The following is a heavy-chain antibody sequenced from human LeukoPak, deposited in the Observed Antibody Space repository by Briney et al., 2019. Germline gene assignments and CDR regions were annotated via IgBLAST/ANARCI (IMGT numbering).Heavy chain of an antibody. D-gene: IGHD2-2*02. J-gene: IGHJ5*01. CDR2: INHSGST. CDR1: GGSFSGYY. Sequence: SETLSLTCAVYGGSFSGYYWSWIRQPPGKGLEWIGEINHSGSTNYNPSLKSRVTISVDTSKNQFSLTLSSVPAADTAVYYCARGRVTDPNIVVVQAAIRKYNWFDSGDEGILVAVS. CDR3: ARGRVTDPNIVVVQAAIRKYNWFDS. V-gene: IGHV4-34*01.